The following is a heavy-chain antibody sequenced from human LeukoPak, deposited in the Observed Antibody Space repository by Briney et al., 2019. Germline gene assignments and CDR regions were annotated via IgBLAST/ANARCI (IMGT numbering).Heavy chain of an antibody. Sequence: SETLSLTCAVYGGSFSDYYWGWIRQPPGKGLEWIGSIYYSGSTYYNPSLKSRVTISVDTSKNQFSLKLSSVTAADTAVYYCARPASSRRWFDPWGQGTLVTVSS. D-gene: IGHD6-13*01. J-gene: IGHJ5*02. CDR2: IYYSGST. V-gene: IGHV4-39*01. CDR1: GGSFSDYY. CDR3: ARPASSRRWFDP.